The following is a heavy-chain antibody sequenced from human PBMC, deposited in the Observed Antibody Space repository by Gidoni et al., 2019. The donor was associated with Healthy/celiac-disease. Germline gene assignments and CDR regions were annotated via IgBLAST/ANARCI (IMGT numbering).Heavy chain of an antibody. CDR2: INHSGST. CDR3: ARVRAYYDSSGYYHY. CDR1: GGSFSGYY. Sequence: QVQLQQWGAGLLKPSETLSLTCAVNGGSFSGYYWSWIRQPPGKGLEWIGEINHSGSTNYNPSLKSRVTISVDTSKNQFSLKLSSVTAADTAVYYCARVRAYYDSSGYYHYWGQGTLVTVSS. V-gene: IGHV4-34*01. J-gene: IGHJ4*02. D-gene: IGHD3-22*01.